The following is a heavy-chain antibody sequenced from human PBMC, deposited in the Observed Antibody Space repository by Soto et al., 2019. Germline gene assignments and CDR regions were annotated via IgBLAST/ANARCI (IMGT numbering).Heavy chain of an antibody. CDR1: GFTFSNTW. J-gene: IGHJ4*02. CDR2: IKRKTDGGTP. CDR3: TTAGLSGIYYDQAY. Sequence: GGSLRLSCAASGFTFSNTWMSWIRQAPGKGLEWVGQIKRKTDGGTPDYAAPVKGRFIMSRDDSKNTLYLQMNSLRTEDTAMYYCTTAGLSGIYYDQAYWGQGILVTVSS. V-gene: IGHV3-15*01. D-gene: IGHD1-26*01.